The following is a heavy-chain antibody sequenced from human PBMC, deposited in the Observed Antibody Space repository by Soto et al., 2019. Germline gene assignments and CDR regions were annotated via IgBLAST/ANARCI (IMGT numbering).Heavy chain of an antibody. V-gene: IGHV4-34*01. Sequence: SETLSLTCVVYGGPFSGYYWTWIRQPPGKGLEWIGEINHGGSTNYNPSLKSRVTISVDTSKNQFSLKLSSVTAADTAVYYCARVTPQPEGIPADGTDYWGQGTLVTVSS. CDR2: INHGGST. CDR3: ARVTPQPEGIPADGTDY. J-gene: IGHJ4*02. CDR1: GGPFSGYY. D-gene: IGHD6-13*01.